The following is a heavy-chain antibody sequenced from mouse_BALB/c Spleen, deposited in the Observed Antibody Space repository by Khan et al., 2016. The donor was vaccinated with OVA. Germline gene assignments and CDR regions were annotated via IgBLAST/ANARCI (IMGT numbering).Heavy chain of an antibody. CDR1: GYTFTDYN. CDR2: INPNNGGT. Sequence: VQLKESGPELVKPGASVKIPCKASGYTFTDYNMDWVKQSHGESLEWIGDINPNNGGTIYNQKFKGKATLTVDKSSSTAYMVLRSLTSEDAAVYYCTRKEDRYDGDFDYWGQGTTLTVSS. CDR3: TRKEDRYDGDFDY. D-gene: IGHD2-14*01. V-gene: IGHV1-18*01. J-gene: IGHJ2*01.